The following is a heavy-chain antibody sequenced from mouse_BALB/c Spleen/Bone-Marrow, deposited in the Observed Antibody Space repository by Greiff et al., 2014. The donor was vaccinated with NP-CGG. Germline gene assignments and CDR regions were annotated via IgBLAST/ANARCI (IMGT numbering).Heavy chain of an antibody. Sequence: VQLQQPGSELVKPGASVKLSCAASGFNIKDTYMHWVKQRPEQGLEWIGRIDPANGDTKYDPKFQGKATITADTSSNTAYLQASILTCEDTAVYYGTRPCVYCGSSYWYFDVWGAGTTVTVSS. CDR2: IDPANGDT. J-gene: IGHJ1*01. D-gene: IGHD1-1*01. CDR1: GFNIKDTY. CDR3: TRPCVYCGSSYWYFDV. V-gene: IGHV14-3*02.